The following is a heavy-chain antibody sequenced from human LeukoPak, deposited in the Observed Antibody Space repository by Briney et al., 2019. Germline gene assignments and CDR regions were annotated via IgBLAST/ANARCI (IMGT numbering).Heavy chain of an antibody. Sequence: GGSLRLPCVVSGLIVTRDYMSWVRQAPGKGLEWVSAIYSGGSTYYADSVKGRFTISRDNSKNTLYLQMNSLRAADTAVHYCASLGYWGQGTLVTVSS. CDR2: IYSGGST. CDR1: GLIVTRDY. V-gene: IGHV3-53*05. J-gene: IGHJ4*02. CDR3: ASLGY.